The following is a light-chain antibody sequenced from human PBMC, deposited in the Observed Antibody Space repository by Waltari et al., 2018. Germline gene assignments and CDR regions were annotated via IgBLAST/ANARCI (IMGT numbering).Light chain of an antibody. Sequence: EIVLTQSPRTLSLSPGHRATLSCRASQSVSRTLAWYQQKPGQAPRLLIYGASTRATGIPERFSGGGSGTDFSLTISGLEPEDFAVYYCQHYVSLPATFGQGTKVEIK. CDR1: QSVSRT. V-gene: IGKV3-20*01. CDR3: QHYVSLPAT. CDR2: GAS. J-gene: IGKJ1*01.